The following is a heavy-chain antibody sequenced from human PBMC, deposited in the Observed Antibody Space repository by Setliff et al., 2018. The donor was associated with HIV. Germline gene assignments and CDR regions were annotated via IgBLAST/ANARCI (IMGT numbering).Heavy chain of an antibody. D-gene: IGHD3-16*01. CDR3: ARAYRDNVWGSWRQISSWFDS. J-gene: IGHJ5*01. V-gene: IGHV4-34*01. CDR1: GGSFNEYY. Sequence: SETLPLTCAVYGGSFNEYYWNWIRQIPGKGLEWIGEINHSGSTNYNESLKRRLRISVDTSKNQFSLSLNSVTAADTAVYYCARAYRDNVWGSWRQISSWFDSWGQGNLVTVSS. CDR2: INHSGST.